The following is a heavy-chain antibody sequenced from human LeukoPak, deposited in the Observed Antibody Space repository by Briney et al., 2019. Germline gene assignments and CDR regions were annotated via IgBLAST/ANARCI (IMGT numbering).Heavy chain of an antibody. Sequence: GGSLRLSCAASGFTFSSYSMNWVRQAPGKGLEWVSYISSSSSTIYYADSVKGRFTISRDNAKNSLYLQMNSLRAEDTAVCYCARDSSVAYYYYMDVWGKGTTVTVSS. D-gene: IGHD3-22*01. CDR2: ISSSSSTI. CDR1: GFTFSSYS. CDR3: ARDSSVAYYYYMDV. V-gene: IGHV3-48*01. J-gene: IGHJ6*03.